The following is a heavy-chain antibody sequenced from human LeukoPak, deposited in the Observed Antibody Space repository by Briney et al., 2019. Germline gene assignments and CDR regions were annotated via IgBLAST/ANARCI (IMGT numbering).Heavy chain of an antibody. Sequence: NPSETLSLTCAVYGGSFSGYYWSWIRQPPGKGLEWIGEINHSGSTNYNPSLKSRVTISVDTSKNQFSLKLSSVTAADTAVYYCARASPIVSGGPEDYWGQGTLVTVSS. D-gene: IGHD2-21*01. CDR2: INHSGST. J-gene: IGHJ4*02. CDR3: ARASPIVSGGPEDY. V-gene: IGHV4-34*01. CDR1: GGSFSGYY.